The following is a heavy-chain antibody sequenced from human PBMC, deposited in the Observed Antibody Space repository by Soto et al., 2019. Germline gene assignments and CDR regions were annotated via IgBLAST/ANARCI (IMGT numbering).Heavy chain of an antibody. J-gene: IGHJ6*02. CDR3: ARDRQPSSYIVLDV. V-gene: IGHV3-11*01. CDR1: GFTFSAHY. Sequence: GGSLRLSCEASGFTFSAHYMSWVRQAPGKGLEWVSHISGSGDTIYYADSVKGRFTISRDNAKNSLYLQMNSLRAEDTAVYYCARDRQPSSYIVLDVWGQVTTVTVSS. D-gene: IGHD3-16*02. CDR2: ISGSGDTI.